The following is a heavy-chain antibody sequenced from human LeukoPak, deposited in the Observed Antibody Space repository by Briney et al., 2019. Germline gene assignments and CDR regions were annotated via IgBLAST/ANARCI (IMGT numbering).Heavy chain of an antibody. J-gene: IGHJ2*01. Sequence: SETLSLTCAVYGGSFSGYYWSWIRQPPGKGLEWIGEINHSGSTNYNPSLKSRVTISVDTSKNQFSLKLSSVTAADTAVYYCARARIGSTTPFDLWGRGTLVTVSS. CDR2: INHSGST. D-gene: IGHD2-2*01. CDR3: ARARIGSTTPFDL. CDR1: GGSFSGYY. V-gene: IGHV4-34*01.